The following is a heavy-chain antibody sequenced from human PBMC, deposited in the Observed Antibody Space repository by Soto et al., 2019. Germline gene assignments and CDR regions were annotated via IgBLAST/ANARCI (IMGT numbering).Heavy chain of an antibody. Sequence: SADSEFSFSDQYMDWVRQAPGKGLEWVGRYRNRVNNLSTAYAASVQGRFTISRDESKNTVYLQMHSLKTAHTAVYYGSRVDPSAKSPEYRGQETLFTVSS. CDR3: SRVDPSAKSPEY. CDR1: EFSFSDQY. V-gene: IGHV3-72*01. CDR2: YRNRVNNLST. D-gene: IGHD3-10*01. J-gene: IGHJ4*02.